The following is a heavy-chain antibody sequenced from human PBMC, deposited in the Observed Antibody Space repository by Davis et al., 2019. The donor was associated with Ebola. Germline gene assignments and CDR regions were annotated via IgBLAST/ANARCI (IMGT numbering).Heavy chain of an antibody. V-gene: IGHV1-69*04. CDR3: ARDSEVQEGDVYGMDV. CDR1: RGTFSSYA. J-gene: IGHJ6*02. Sequence: SVKVSCKASRGTFSSYAISWVRQAPGQGFEWMGRIIPILGIANYAQKFQGRVTITADKSTSTAYMELSSLRSEDTAVYYCARDSEVQEGDVYGMDVWGQGTTVTVSS. D-gene: IGHD1-1*01. CDR2: IIPILGIA.